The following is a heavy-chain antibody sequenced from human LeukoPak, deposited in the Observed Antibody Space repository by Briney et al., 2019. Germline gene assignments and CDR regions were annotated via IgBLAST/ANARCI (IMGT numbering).Heavy chain of an antibody. CDR2: MYYTGET. J-gene: IGHJ4*02. CDR1: GGSISGYY. CDR3: ARKKDSSGYYQ. V-gene: IGHV4-59*12. D-gene: IGHD3-22*01. Sequence: SEPLSLTCTVSGGSISGYYWSWIRQPPGKGLEWIGYMYYTGETFYNPSLKSRVTISLDTSKNQFSLKLSSVTAVDTAVYYCARKKDSSGYYQWGQGTLVTVSS.